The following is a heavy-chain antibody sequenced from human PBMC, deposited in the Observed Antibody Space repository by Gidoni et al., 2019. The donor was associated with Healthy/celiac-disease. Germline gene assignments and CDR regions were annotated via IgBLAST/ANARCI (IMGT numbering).Heavy chain of an antibody. CDR3: ARGGGYYDFWSGTYFDY. D-gene: IGHD3-3*01. J-gene: IGHJ4*02. Sequence: EVQLVESGGGLVQPGGSLRLSCAASGFTFSSYSMNWVRQAPGKGLEWVSYIISSSSTIYYADSVKGRFTISRDNAKNSLYLQMNSLRDEDTAVYYCARGGGYYDFWSGTYFDYWGQGTLVTVSS. CDR1: GFTFSSYS. V-gene: IGHV3-48*02. CDR2: IISSSSTI.